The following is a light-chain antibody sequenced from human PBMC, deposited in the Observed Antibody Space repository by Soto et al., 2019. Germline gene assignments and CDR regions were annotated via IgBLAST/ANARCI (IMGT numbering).Light chain of an antibody. CDR3: QQYGSSPPYT. Sequence: EIVLTQSPDTVSLSPGERATLSCRASRSLSSSYLAWYQQKPGQAPRLLIYAASSRATGIPDRFSGSKSGTDFTLTISRLEPEDSAVYYCQQYGSSPPYTFGQGNKLEIK. V-gene: IGKV3-20*01. CDR2: AAS. J-gene: IGKJ2*01. CDR1: RSLSSSY.